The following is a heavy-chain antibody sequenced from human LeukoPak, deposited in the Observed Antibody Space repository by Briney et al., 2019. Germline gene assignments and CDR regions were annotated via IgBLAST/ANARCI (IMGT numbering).Heavy chain of an antibody. D-gene: IGHD6-19*01. Sequence: ASVKVSCEASGYTFTTYDINWVRQATGQGLEWMGWMNPNSGNTGYAQKFQGRVTMTRNTSISTAYMELSSLRFEDTAVYYCARGPPAYRSGGYVNYWGQGTLVTVSS. J-gene: IGHJ4*02. CDR3: ARGPPAYRSGGYVNY. CDR1: GYTFTTYD. V-gene: IGHV1-8*01. CDR2: MNPNSGNT.